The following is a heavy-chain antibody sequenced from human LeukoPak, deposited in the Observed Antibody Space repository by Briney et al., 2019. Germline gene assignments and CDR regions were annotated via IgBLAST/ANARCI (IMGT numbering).Heavy chain of an antibody. D-gene: IGHD1-1*01. V-gene: IGHV3-21*01. CDR2: ISSSSSYI. J-gene: IGHJ4*02. CDR3: ARCTTGRTFGSLREIKKSREIDY. CDR1: GFTFSSYN. Sequence: GGSLRLSCAASGFTFSSYNMNWVRQAPGKGLEWVSSISSSSSYIYYADSVRGRFTISRDNAKNSLFLQMNSLRAEDRAVYYCARCTTGRTFGSLREIKKSREIDYWGQGALVTVSS.